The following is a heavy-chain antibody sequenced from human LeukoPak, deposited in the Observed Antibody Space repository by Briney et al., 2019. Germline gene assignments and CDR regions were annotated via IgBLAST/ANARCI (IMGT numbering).Heavy chain of an antibody. Sequence: GGSLRLACAASGFTFSSYAMSWVRQAPGKGLEWVSAISGSGGSTYYADSVKGRFTISRDNSKNTLYLQTNSLRAEDTAVYYCAKDGKIRNWNYYQAKPVYWGQGTLVTVSS. V-gene: IGHV3-23*01. CDR1: GFTFSSYA. D-gene: IGHD1-7*01. J-gene: IGHJ4*02. CDR3: AKDGKIRNWNYYQAKPVY. CDR2: ISGSGGST.